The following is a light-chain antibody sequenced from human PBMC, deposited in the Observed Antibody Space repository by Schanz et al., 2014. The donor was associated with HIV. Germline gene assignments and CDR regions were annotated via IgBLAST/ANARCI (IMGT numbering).Light chain of an antibody. Sequence: EIVLTQSPATLSLSPGERATLSCRASQSVSSYLAWYQQKPGQAPRLLIYDASNRATGIPDRFSGGVSGTDFTLTISRVEPEDYAVYYCQQYGSSPRTFGGGTKVEIK. J-gene: IGKJ4*01. CDR3: QQYGSSPRT. V-gene: IGKV3-20*01. CDR2: DAS. CDR1: QSVSSY.